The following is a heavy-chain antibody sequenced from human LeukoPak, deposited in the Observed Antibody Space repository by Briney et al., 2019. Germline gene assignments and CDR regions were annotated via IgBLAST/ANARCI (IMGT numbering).Heavy chain of an antibody. D-gene: IGHD2-8*02. CDR3: ARGIWTSHTVGYYFDH. J-gene: IGHJ4*02. V-gene: IGHV1-2*02. CDR2: INPNSGGT. CDR1: GYTFTGYY. Sequence: ASVKVSCKASGYTFTGYYMHWVRQAPGQGLEWMGWINPNSGGTNYAQKFQGRVTMTRDTSISTAYMELSSLRSEDMAVYYCARGIWTSHTVGYYFDHWGQGTLVTVSS.